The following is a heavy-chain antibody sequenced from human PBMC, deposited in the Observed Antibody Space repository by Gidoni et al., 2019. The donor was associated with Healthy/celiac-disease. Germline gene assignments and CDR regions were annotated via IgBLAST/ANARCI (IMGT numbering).Heavy chain of an antibody. J-gene: IGHJ4*02. D-gene: IGHD6-25*01. Sequence: EVQLVESGGGLVQPGGSLKLPCAASGFTFSGSAMHWVRQASGKGLEWVGRIRSKANRYATAYAASVKGRFTISRDDSKNTAYLQMNSLKTEDTAVYYCTRLPGSWGQGTLVTVSS. CDR3: TRLPGS. CDR2: IRSKANRYAT. V-gene: IGHV3-73*02. CDR1: GFTFSGSA.